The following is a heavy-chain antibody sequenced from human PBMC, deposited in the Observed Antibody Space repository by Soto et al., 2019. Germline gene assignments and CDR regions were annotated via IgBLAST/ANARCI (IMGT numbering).Heavy chain of an antibody. V-gene: IGHV3-23*01. D-gene: IGHD1-7*01. CDR3: AKNQERELPRVIDF. CDR1: GLTFSNYA. J-gene: IGHJ4*02. CDR2: MSGSSSTT. Sequence: GGSLRFSCATSGLTFSNYAMSWVRQAPGGGLEWVSSMSGSSSTTYYADSVRGRFTISRDRSKNTLYLQMSSLRAEDTALYYCAKNQERELPRVIDFWGQGTLVTVSS.